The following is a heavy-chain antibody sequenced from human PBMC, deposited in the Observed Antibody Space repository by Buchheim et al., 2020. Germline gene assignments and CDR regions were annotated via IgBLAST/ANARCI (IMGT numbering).Heavy chain of an antibody. J-gene: IGHJ4*02. CDR1: GGSISTYY. CDR2: INYSGST. D-gene: IGHD2-8*01. V-gene: IGHV4-59*01. Sequence: QVRLRESGPRLVKSSETLSLTCTVSGGSISTYYWSWIRQPAGEGLEWIGYINYSGSTNYNPSLKSRVTISVDTSKNQFSLKLSSVTAADTAVYYCARGVGYCTNGVCYSPSPFDYWGQGTL. CDR3: ARGVGYCTNGVCYSPSPFDY.